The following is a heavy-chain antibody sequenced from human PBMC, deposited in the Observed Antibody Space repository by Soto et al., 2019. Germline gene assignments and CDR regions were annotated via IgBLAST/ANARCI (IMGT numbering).Heavy chain of an antibody. CDR2: IVVGSGNT. CDR3: AAEEQLENFDY. J-gene: IGHJ4*02. D-gene: IGHD6-6*01. V-gene: IGHV1-58*01. CDR1: GFTFTSSA. Sequence: QMQLAQSGPEVKKPGTSVKVSCKASGFTFTSSAVQWVRQARGQRLEWIGWIVVGSGNTNYAQKFQERVTITRDMSTSTAYMELSSLRSEDTAVYYCAAEEQLENFDYWGQGTLVTVSS.